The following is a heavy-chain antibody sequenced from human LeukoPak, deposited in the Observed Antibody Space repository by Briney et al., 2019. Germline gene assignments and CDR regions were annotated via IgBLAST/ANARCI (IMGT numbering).Heavy chain of an antibody. J-gene: IGHJ4*02. Sequence: GGSLRLSCAASGFTFDDYAMHWVRQAPGKGLEWVSGISWNSGSIGYADSVKGRFTISRDSAKNSLYLQMNSLRAEDTALYYCAKDWAFDPLYYFDYWGQGTLVTVSS. CDR2: ISWNSGSI. D-gene: IGHD3-9*01. CDR3: AKDWAFDPLYYFDY. CDR1: GFTFDDYA. V-gene: IGHV3-9*01.